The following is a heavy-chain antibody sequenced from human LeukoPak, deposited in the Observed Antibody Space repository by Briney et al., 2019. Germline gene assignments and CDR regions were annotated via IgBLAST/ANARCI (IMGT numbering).Heavy chain of an antibody. Sequence: SETLSLTCTVSGGSISSYYWSWIRQPPGKGLEWIGYIYYSGSTNYNPSLKSRVTMSVDTSKNQFSLKVSSVIAADTAVYYCASSSTLTTYAFDIWGQGTMVTVSS. CDR1: GGSISSYY. J-gene: IGHJ3*02. CDR3: ASSSTLTTYAFDI. CDR2: IYYSGST. D-gene: IGHD4-17*01. V-gene: IGHV4-59*01.